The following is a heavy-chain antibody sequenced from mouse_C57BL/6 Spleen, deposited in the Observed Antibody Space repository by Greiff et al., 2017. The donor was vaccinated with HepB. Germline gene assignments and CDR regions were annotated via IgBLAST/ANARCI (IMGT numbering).Heavy chain of an antibody. Sequence: VQLQQSGPELVKPGASVKMSCKASVYTFTAYYMHWVKQKPGKGLEWIGEIYPGSGNTYYNEKFKGKSTLTADTSSSTAYMQLSSLTSEDSAVYLCLGTTDLDYWGELPTPTDSS. CDR1: YTFTAYYM. V-gene: IGHV1-83*01. J-gene: IGHJ2*01. CDR2: YPGSGNTY. D-gene: IGHD5-5*01. CDR3: GTTDLDY.